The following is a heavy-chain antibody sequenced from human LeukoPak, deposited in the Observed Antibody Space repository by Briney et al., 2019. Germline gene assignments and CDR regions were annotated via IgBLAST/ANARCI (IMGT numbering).Heavy chain of an antibody. CDR1: GFTFTGYA. V-gene: IGHV3-30*04. D-gene: IGHD2-2*01. J-gene: IGHJ5*02. Sequence: PGTSLRLSCAASGFTFTGYALHGVRQAPGKGLEWMAVISYDGSIEYYADSVKGRFTISRDNSKNTLYLQMNSLRPEDTAVYYCARARTKDCSTTSCRRFDPWGQGTLVTVSS. CDR3: ARARTKDCSTTSCRRFDP. CDR2: ISYDGSIE.